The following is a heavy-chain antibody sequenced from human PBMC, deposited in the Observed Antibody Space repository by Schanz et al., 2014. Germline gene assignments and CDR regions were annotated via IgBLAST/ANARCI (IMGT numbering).Heavy chain of an antibody. V-gene: IGHV3-74*01. Sequence: VQLVESGGGFVQPGGSLRLSCAASTFTFSSYWMHWVRQAPGKGLVWVSRIDRDGSRTNYADSVKGRFTISRDNAKSTVYLQMNSLGVEDMAVYYCARGGYSYGSGYYAMDVWGQGTTVTVS. CDR3: ARGGYSYGSGYYAMDV. CDR2: IDRDGSRT. J-gene: IGHJ6*02. D-gene: IGHD5-18*01. CDR1: TFTFSSYW.